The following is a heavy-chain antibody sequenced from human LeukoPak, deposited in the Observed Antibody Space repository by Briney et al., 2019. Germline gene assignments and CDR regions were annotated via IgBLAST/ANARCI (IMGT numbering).Heavy chain of an antibody. CDR1: GGSISSGSYS. D-gene: IGHD4-23*01. J-gene: IGHJ4*02. CDR3: ARSPYGGNPFFDY. V-gene: IGHV4-30-2*01. CDR2: IYHSGST. Sequence: SQTLSLTCAVSGGSISSGSYSWNWIRQPPGKDLEWIGYIYHSGSTYYNPSLKSRVTISVDRSKNQFSLKLSSVTAAHTAVYYCARSPYGGNPFFDYWGQGTLVTVSS.